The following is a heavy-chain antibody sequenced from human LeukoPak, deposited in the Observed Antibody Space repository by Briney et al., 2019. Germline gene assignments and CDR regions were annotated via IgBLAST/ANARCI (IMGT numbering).Heavy chain of an antibody. CDR2: ISSSSSYT. Sequence: GGSLRLSCAASGFPFSSYYMSWFRQAPGKGLEWASYISSSSSYTNYADSVKGRFTISRDNAKNSLYLQMNSLRAEDTAVYYCARGGYSGYDWVDYWGQGTLVTVSS. J-gene: IGHJ4*02. D-gene: IGHD5-12*01. CDR3: ARGGYSGYDWVDY. CDR1: GFPFSSYY. V-gene: IGHV3-11*05.